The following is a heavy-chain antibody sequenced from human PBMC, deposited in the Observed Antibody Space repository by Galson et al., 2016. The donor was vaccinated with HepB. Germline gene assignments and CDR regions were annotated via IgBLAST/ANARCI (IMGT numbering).Heavy chain of an antibody. J-gene: IGHJ6*04. Sequence: SLRLSCAAAGFIFSSYGMHWVRQAPGKGLEWVAVISYDGSNKYYTDSVKGRFTISRDNSKNTPYPNMSSLRPEDTAVYYCAKAVSGYEEYFYGMDVWGKGTTVTVFS. V-gene: IGHV3-30*18. D-gene: IGHD5-12*01. CDR1: GFIFSSYG. CDR3: AKAVSGYEEYFYGMDV. CDR2: ISYDGSNK.